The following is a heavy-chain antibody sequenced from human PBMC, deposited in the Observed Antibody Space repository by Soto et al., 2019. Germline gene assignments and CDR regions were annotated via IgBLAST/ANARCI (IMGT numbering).Heavy chain of an antibody. Sequence: RGSLRLSCAASGFPFSSCAMYWVRQAPGKGLEWVAVISYDGSNKYYADSVKGRFTISRDNSKNTLYLQMNSLGTEDTAVYYCARGPYCSSTSCSGAVLGAFDIWGQGTMVTVSS. CDR1: GFPFSSCA. D-gene: IGHD2-2*01. J-gene: IGHJ3*02. CDR2: ISYDGSNK. CDR3: ARGPYCSSTSCSGAVLGAFDI. V-gene: IGHV3-30-3*01.